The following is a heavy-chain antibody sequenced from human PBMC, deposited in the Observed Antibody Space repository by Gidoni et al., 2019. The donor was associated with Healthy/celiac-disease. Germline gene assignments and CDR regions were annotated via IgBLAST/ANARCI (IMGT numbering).Heavy chain of an antibody. V-gene: IGHV3-21*01. CDR2: ISSSSSYI. CDR3: ARDNIAAAGTEYYFDY. J-gene: IGHJ4*02. Sequence: EVKLVESGGGLVKPGGSLRLSCAASGFTFSSYSMNWVRQAPGKGLEWVSSISSSSSYIYYADSVKGRFTISRDNAKNSLYLQMNSLRAEDTAVYYCARDNIAAAGTEYYFDYWGQGTLVTVSS. CDR1: GFTFSSYS. D-gene: IGHD6-13*01.